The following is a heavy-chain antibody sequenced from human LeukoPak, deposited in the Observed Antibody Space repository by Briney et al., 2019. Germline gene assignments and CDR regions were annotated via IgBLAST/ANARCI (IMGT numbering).Heavy chain of an antibody. CDR3: ARGITMVRVFDY. J-gene: IGHJ4*02. D-gene: IGHD3-10*01. Sequence: GGSLRLSCAASGFTFTSYAMHWVRQAPGQGLEWVAVISYDGSNKYYADSVKGRFTISRDNSKNTLYLQMNSLRAEDTAVYYCARGITMVRVFDYWGQGTLVTVSS. CDR2: ISYDGSNK. V-gene: IGHV3-30*01. CDR1: GFTFTSYA.